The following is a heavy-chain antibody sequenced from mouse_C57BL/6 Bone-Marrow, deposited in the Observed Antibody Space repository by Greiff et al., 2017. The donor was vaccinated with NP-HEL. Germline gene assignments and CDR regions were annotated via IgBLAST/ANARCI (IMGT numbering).Heavy chain of an antibody. CDR1: GYAFSSSW. D-gene: IGHD1-1*01. CDR3: ARERDYYGTAWFAY. J-gene: IGHJ3*01. CDR2: IYPGDGDT. Sequence: QVQLKESGPELVKPGASVKISCKASGYAFSSSWMNWVKQRPGKGLEWIGRIYPGDGDTNYNGKFKGKATLTADKSSSTAYMQLSSLTSEDSAVYFCARERDYYGTAWFAYWDQGTLVTVSA. V-gene: IGHV1-82*01.